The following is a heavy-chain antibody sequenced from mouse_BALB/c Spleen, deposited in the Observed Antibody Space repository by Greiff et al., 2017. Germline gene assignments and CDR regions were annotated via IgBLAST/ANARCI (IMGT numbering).Heavy chain of an antibody. CDR2: IYPGDGDT. J-gene: IGHJ2*01. Sequence: QVQLKESGAELARPGASVKLSCKASGYTFTSYWMQWVKQRPGQGLELIGAIYPGDGDTRYTQKFKGKATLTADKSSSTAYMQLSSLASEDSAVYYCARMEILYYGYNDWGQGTTLTVSS. CDR3: ARMEILYYGYND. V-gene: IGHV1-87*01. D-gene: IGHD1-2*01. CDR1: GYTFTSYW.